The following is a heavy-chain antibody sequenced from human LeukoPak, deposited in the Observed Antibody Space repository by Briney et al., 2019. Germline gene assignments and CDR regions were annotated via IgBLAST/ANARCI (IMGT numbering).Heavy chain of an antibody. CDR2: ISSSSSYI. J-gene: IGHJ3*02. D-gene: IGHD6-6*01. CDR3: ATRELEYSSSSNSDAFDI. CDR1: GFTFSSYG. Sequence: GGSLRLSCAASGFTFSSYGMHWVRQAPGKGLEWVSSISSSSSYIYYADSVKGRFTISRDNAKNSLYLQMNSLRAEDTAVYYCATRELEYSSSSNSDAFDIWGQGTMVTVSS. V-gene: IGHV3-21*01.